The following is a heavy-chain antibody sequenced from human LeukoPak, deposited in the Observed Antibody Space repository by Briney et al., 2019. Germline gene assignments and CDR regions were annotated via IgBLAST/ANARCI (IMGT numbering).Heavy chain of an antibody. CDR2: IYYSGST. CDR3: ARDHHVYNYYGSGSYYKVGFDP. CDR1: GGSISSYY. J-gene: IGHJ5*02. D-gene: IGHD3-10*01. Sequence: SETLSLTCTVSGGSISSYYWSWIRQPPGKGLEWIGSIYYSGSTYYNPSLKSRVTISVDTSKNQFSLKLSSVTAADTAVYYCARDHHVYNYYGSGSYYKVGFDPWGQGTLVTVSS. V-gene: IGHV4-39*07.